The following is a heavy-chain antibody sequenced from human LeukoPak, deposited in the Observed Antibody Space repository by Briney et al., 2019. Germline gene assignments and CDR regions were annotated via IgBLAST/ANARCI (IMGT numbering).Heavy chain of an antibody. Sequence: SETLSLTCSVSGDSISLSFYYWGWIRQPPGKALEWIGSVYYSGTTSYNPSLKSRVTISVDMSKNHFSLRLRSVTAADTSMYYCARGTLYRGWSYYLDFWGQGSQVTVSS. D-gene: IGHD6-19*01. CDR2: VYYSGTT. CDR3: ARGTLYRGWSYYLDF. V-gene: IGHV4-39*07. J-gene: IGHJ4*02. CDR1: GDSISLSFYY.